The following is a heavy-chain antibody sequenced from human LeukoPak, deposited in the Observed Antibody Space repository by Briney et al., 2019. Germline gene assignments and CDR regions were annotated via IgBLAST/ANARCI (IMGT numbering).Heavy chain of an antibody. J-gene: IGHJ4*02. V-gene: IGHV3-33*01. Sequence: GGSLRLSCAASGFTFSSYGMHWVRQAPGKGLEWVALIWYDGSNKYYADSAKGRFTISRDNSKNTVYLQMNSLRAEDTAVYYCASRRGGIVGDYWGQGTLVTVSS. CDR3: ASRRGGIVGDY. CDR1: GFTFSSYG. CDR2: IWYDGSNK. D-gene: IGHD2-15*01.